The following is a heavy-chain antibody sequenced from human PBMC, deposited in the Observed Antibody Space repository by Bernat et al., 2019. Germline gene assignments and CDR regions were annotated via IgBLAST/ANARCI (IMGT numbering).Heavy chain of an antibody. D-gene: IGHD6-13*01. Sequence: EVQLLESGGGLVQPGGSLRLSCAASGFTFSSYAMSWVRQAPGKGLEWVSAISGSGGSTYYADSVKGRFTISRDNSKNTLYLQMNSLRAEDTAVYYCAKGAIAAAFGNNWFDPWGQGTLVTVSS. V-gene: IGHV3-23*01. CDR2: ISGSGGST. J-gene: IGHJ5*02. CDR3: AKGAIAAAFGNNWFDP. CDR1: GFTFSSYA.